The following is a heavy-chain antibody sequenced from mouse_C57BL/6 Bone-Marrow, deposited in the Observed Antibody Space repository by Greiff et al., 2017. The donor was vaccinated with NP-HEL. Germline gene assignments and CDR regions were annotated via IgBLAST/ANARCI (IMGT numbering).Heavy chain of an antibody. CDR2: IDPSDSYT. Sequence: QVQLQQPGAELVMPGASVKLSCKASGYTFTSYWMHWVKQRPGQGLEWIGEIDPSDSYTNYNQKFKGKSTLTVDKSSSTAYMQLSSLTSEDSAVYYCALITTVVAPYAVDYWGQGTSVTVSS. CDR1: GYTFTSYW. CDR3: ALITTVVAPYAVDY. J-gene: IGHJ4*01. V-gene: IGHV1-69*01. D-gene: IGHD1-1*01.